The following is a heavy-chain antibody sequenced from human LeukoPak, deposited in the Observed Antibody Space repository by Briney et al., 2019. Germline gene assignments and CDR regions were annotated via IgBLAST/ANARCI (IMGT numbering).Heavy chain of an antibody. CDR1: GFTFSSYW. D-gene: IGHD3-10*01. CDR3: STGSGHAFDI. CDR2: INSDGSST. V-gene: IGHV3-74*01. Sequence: GGSLRLSCAASGFTFSSYWMHWVRQAPGEGLVWVSRINSDGSSTSYADSVKGRFTISRDNAKNTLYVQMNSLRAEDTAVYYCSTGSGHAFDIWGRGTMVTVSS. J-gene: IGHJ3*02.